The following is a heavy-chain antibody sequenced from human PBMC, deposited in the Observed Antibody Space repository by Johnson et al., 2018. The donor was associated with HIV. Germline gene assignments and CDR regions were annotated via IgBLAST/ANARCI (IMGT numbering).Heavy chain of an antibody. Sequence: QVKLVESGGGVVQPGGSLRLSCAASGFTFSSYGMHWVRQAPGKGLEWVAFIRYDGSNKYYADSVKGRFTISRDNSKNTLYLQMNSLRAEDKALYYCAKAVGYDYVPSAFDIWGQGTMVTVSS. J-gene: IGHJ3*02. CDR2: IRYDGSNK. V-gene: IGHV3-30*02. CDR1: GFTFSSYG. D-gene: IGHD3-16*01. CDR3: AKAVGYDYVPSAFDI.